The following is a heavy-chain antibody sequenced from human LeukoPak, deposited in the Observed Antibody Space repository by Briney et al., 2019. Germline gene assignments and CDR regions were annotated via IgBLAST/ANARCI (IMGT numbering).Heavy chain of an antibody. Sequence: GGSLRLSCAGSGFTFSSYGMHWVRQAPGKGLEWVALIWSDDRNKYYADSVKGQFTISRDNSKNTLYLQMNSLRAEDTAVYYCARDYGGDAGLDSWGQGTLVTVSS. V-gene: IGHV3-33*08. CDR2: IWSDDRNK. J-gene: IGHJ4*02. D-gene: IGHD4-23*01. CDR1: GFTFSSYG. CDR3: ARDYGGDAGLDS.